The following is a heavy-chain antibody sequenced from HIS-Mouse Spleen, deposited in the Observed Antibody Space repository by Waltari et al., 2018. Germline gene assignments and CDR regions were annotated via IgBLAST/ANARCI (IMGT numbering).Heavy chain of an antibody. V-gene: IGHV4-38-2*02. CDR2: IYHSGST. Sequence: QVQLQESGPGLVKPSETLSLTCTVSGYSISSGYYWGWIRQPPGKGLEWIGSIYHSGSTYYNPSLNSRVTISVDTSRNQFSLKLSSVTAADTAVYYCARDPGYSSSSNAFDIWGQGTMVTVSS. J-gene: IGHJ3*02. D-gene: IGHD6-6*01. CDR3: ARDPGYSSSSNAFDI. CDR1: GYSISSGYY.